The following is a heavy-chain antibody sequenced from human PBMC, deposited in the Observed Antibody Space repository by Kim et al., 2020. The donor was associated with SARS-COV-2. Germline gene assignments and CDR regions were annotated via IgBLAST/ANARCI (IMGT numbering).Heavy chain of an antibody. CDR1: GFTFRNYG. V-gene: IGHV3-33*01. Sequence: GGSLRLSCAASGFTFRNYGMHWVRQAPGKGLEWVTVIWYDGSNKYYVDSVKGRFTISRDNSKSMLYLQMNSLRAEDTAVYYCATDRSSWIDSWGQGTLVTVSS. J-gene: IGHJ4*02. D-gene: IGHD6-13*01. CDR3: ATDRSSWIDS. CDR2: IWYDGSNK.